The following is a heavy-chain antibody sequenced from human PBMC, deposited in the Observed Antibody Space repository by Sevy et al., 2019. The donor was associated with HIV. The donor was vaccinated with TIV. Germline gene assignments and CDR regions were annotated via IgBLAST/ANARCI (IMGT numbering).Heavy chain of an antibody. CDR3: AKDIGHIVVVTAISRGRGNYGMDV. V-gene: IGHV3-9*01. Sequence: SLKISCAASGFTFDDYAMHWVRQAPGKGLEWVSGISWNSGSIGYADSVKGRFTISRDNAKNSLYLQMNSLRAEDTALYYCAKDIGHIVVVTAISRGRGNYGMDVWGQGTTVTVSS. J-gene: IGHJ6*02. CDR2: ISWNSGSI. CDR1: GFTFDDYA. D-gene: IGHD2-21*02.